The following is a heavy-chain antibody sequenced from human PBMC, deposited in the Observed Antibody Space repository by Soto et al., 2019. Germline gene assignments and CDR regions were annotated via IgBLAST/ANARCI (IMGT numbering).Heavy chain of an antibody. V-gene: IGHV4-4*02. CDR3: ARGTYYYDSSSYPTSAFDI. J-gene: IGHJ3*02. CDR2: IYHSGST. Sequence: SQTLSLTCAVSGGSISSSNWWSWVRQPPGKGLAWIGEIYHSGSTNYNPSLKSRVTISVVKPKNQFTLRVSSVTAADTAMYSCARGTYYYDSSSYPTSAFDIWRQGTMVAVSS. CDR1: GGSISSSNW. D-gene: IGHD3-22*01.